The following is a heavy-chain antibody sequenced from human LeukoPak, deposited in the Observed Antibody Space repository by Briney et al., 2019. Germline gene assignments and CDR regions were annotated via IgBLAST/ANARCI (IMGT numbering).Heavy chain of an antibody. D-gene: IGHD3-16*01. V-gene: IGHV4-34*01. CDR2: INHSGST. CDR3: ARGLHVGETLPYYF. Sequence: SETLSLTCAVYGGSFTAYYWSWIRQPPGKELEWIGEINHSGSTNYNPSLKSRVTISVDPSKNQFSVKVSSVTGADTAMYYCARGLHVGETLPYYFWSRGTLVTVSS. CDR1: GGSFTAYY. J-gene: IGHJ4*02.